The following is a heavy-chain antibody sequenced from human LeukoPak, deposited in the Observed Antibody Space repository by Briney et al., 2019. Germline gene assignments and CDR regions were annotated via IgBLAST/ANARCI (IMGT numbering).Heavy chain of an antibody. D-gene: IGHD1-1*01. CDR2: ISYDGTNK. J-gene: IGHJ4*02. Sequence: GGSLRLSCAAYGFTFSRCWMNWVRQAPGKGLEWVAVISYDGTNKFYADSVKGRFTVSRDNSKNTLYLQMNNLRAEDTAVYYCSRHQLDFDYWGQGTLVTVSS. V-gene: IGHV3-30*03. CDR1: GFTFSRCW. CDR3: SRHQLDFDY.